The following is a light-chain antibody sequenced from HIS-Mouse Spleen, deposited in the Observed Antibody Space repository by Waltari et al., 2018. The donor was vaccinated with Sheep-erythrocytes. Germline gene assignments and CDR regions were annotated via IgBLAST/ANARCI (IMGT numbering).Light chain of an antibody. CDR3: SSYAGSNNWV. CDR1: SSYVGRYNY. Sequence: QSALTQPPSASGSPGQSVTISCTGTSSYVGRYNYGSWYQQHPGKAPKLMIYEVSNRPSGVPDRFSGSKSGNTASLTVSGLQAEDEADYYCSSYAGSNNWVFGGGTKLTVL. V-gene: IGLV2-8*01. CDR2: EVS. J-gene: IGLJ3*02.